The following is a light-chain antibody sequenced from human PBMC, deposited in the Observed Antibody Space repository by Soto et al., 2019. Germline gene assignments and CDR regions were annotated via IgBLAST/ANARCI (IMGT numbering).Light chain of an antibody. J-gene: IGLJ3*02. V-gene: IGLV2-14*01. Sequence: QSALTQPASVSGSPGQSITISCTGTSSDVGGYNFVSWYQQHPDKAPKLIIYEVSDRPSGVSNRFSGSKSGNTASLTISGLQAEDEAEYYCSSYTSEGTRVFGGGTKLTVL. CDR1: SSDVGGYNF. CDR3: SSYTSEGTRV. CDR2: EVS.